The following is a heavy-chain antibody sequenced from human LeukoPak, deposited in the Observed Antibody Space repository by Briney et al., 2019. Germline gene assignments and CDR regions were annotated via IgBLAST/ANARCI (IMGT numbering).Heavy chain of an antibody. Sequence: ASVKVSCKASGFTFTSSAVQWVRQARGQRLEWIEWNVVGSGNTNYAQKFQERVTITRDMSTSTAYMELSSLRSEGTAVYYCAASNIVVSGMDVWGQGTTVTVSS. D-gene: IGHD2-2*01. CDR2: NVVGSGNT. CDR3: AASNIVVSGMDV. V-gene: IGHV1-58*01. CDR1: GFTFTSSA. J-gene: IGHJ6*02.